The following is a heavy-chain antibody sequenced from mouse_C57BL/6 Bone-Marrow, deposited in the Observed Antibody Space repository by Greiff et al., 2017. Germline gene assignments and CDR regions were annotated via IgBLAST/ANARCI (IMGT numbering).Heavy chain of an antibody. Sequence: QVQLQQSGAELARPGASVKLSCKASGYTFTSYGISWVKQRTGQGLEWIGEIYPRSGNTYYNEKFKGKATLTADKSSSTAYMELRSLTSEDSAVDCCARNYYGSVYYYAMDYWGQGTSVTVSS. J-gene: IGHJ4*01. CDR1: GYTFTSYG. CDR3: ARNYYGSVYYYAMDY. D-gene: IGHD1-1*01. CDR2: IYPRSGNT. V-gene: IGHV1-81*01.